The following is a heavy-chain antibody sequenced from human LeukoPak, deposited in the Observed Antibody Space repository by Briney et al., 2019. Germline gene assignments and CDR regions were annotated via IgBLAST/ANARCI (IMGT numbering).Heavy chain of an antibody. Sequence: PSETLSLTCAVYGGSFSGYYWSWLRQPPGKGLEWIGEINHSGSTNYNPSLKSRVTISVDTSKTQFSLKLSSVTAADTAVYYCARGLKEQLVPRDWFDPWGQGTLVTVSS. V-gene: IGHV4-34*01. D-gene: IGHD6-13*01. J-gene: IGHJ5*02. CDR3: ARGLKEQLVPRDWFDP. CDR2: INHSGST. CDR1: GGSFSGYY.